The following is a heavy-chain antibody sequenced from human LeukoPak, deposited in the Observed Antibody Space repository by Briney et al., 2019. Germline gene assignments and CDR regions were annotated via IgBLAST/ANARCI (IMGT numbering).Heavy chain of an antibody. Sequence: GGSLRLSCATSGFAFGSESMNWVRQAPGKGLEWISYTSSSSVTIYYADSVEGRFTISKDNAENTLYLQMNSLRVEDTAVYYCAREGVGYGYYGYMDVWGKGTTVTASS. CDR2: TSSSSVTI. CDR3: AREGVGYGYYGYMDV. J-gene: IGHJ6*03. CDR1: GFAFGSES. V-gene: IGHV3-48*04. D-gene: IGHD3-3*01.